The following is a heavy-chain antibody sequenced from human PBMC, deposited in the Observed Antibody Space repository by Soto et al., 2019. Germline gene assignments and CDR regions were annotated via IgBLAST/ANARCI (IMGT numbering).Heavy chain of an antibody. Sequence: GGSLRLSCAASGFTFSSYAMGWVRQAPGKGLEWVSAISGSGGSTYYADSVKGRFTISRDNSKNTLYLQMNSLRAEDTAVYYCAKGRGWWYGMDVWGQGTTVTVSS. D-gene: IGHD2-15*01. CDR1: GFTFSSYA. J-gene: IGHJ6*02. CDR3: AKGRGWWYGMDV. V-gene: IGHV3-23*01. CDR2: ISGSGGST.